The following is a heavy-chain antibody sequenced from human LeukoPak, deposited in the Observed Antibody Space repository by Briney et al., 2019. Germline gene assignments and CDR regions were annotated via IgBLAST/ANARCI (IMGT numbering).Heavy chain of an antibody. CDR1: GFTFSSYA. V-gene: IGHV3-64*01. Sequence: GGSLRLSCAASGFTFSSYAMHWVRQAPGKGLEYVSAISSNGGSTYYANSVKGRFTISRDNSKNTLYLQMGSLRAEDMAVYYCARKGAAGPYYYYGMDVWGQGTTVTVSS. CDR2: ISSNGGST. D-gene: IGHD6-13*01. J-gene: IGHJ6*02. CDR3: ARKGAAGPYYYYGMDV.